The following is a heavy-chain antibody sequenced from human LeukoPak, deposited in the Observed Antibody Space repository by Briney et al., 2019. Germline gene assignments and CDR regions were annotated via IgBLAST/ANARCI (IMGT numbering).Heavy chain of an antibody. Sequence: GGSLRLSCAASGFTFSSYAMHWVRQAPGKGLEWVAVISYDGSNKYYADSVKGRFTISRDNSKNTLYLQMNSLRAEDTAVYYCARDEGMGYFDYWGQGTLVTVSS. CDR3: ARDEGMGYFDY. V-gene: IGHV3-30-3*01. J-gene: IGHJ4*02. CDR2: ISYDGSNK. CDR1: GFTFSSYA. D-gene: IGHD6-13*01.